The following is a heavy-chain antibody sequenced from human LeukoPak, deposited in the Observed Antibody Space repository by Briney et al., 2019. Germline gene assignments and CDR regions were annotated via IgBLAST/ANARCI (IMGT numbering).Heavy chain of an antibody. V-gene: IGHV5-51*01. Sequence: GESLKISCEVSGHRFTNHWIGWVRQMPGKGLEWMGIINLGDSDTKYSPSFQGQVTISLDKSISTAYLQWRSLKPSDTAMYYCARLGPLYYYDSSGPGTWFDPWGQGTLVTVSS. J-gene: IGHJ5*02. CDR1: GHRFTNHW. CDR2: INLGDSDT. D-gene: IGHD3-22*01. CDR3: ARLGPLYYYDSSGPGTWFDP.